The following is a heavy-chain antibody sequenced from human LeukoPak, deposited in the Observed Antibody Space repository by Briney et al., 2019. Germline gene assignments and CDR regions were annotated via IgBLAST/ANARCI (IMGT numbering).Heavy chain of an antibody. CDR1: GYTFTGYY. V-gene: IGHV1-2*02. CDR2: INPNSGGT. Sequence: GASVKVSCKASGYTFTGYYMHWVRQAPGQGLEWMGWINPNSGGTNYAQKFQGRVTMTRDTSISTAYMELSRLRSDDTAVYYCAREGVDIVATSSENYYYYMDVWGKGPTVTIPS. D-gene: IGHD5-12*01. CDR3: AREGVDIVATSSENYYYYMDV. J-gene: IGHJ6*03.